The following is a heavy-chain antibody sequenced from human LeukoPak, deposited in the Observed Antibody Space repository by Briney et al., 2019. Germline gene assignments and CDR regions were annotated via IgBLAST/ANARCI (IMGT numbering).Heavy chain of an antibody. CDR1: GDSMSRYY. V-gene: IGHV4-59*08. Sequence: SETLSLTCTVSGDSMSRYYWNWIRQPPGKGLEWIGYMSYSGSTNYNPSLNSRVTISLDKSKNQASLTLRSVTAADTATYYCASLTGGVGARRFDYWGQGTLVTVSS. CDR3: ASLTGGVGARRFDY. D-gene: IGHD1-26*01. CDR2: MSYSGST. J-gene: IGHJ4*02.